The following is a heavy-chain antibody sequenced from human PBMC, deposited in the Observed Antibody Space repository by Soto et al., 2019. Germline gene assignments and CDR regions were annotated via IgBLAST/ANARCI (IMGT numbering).Heavy chain of an antibody. D-gene: IGHD1-1*01. Sequence: LSLTCAVFGGSFSDSYWSWIRQSPGKGLEWIGEITSSGTTYYNPSLKSRVTISGDTSKNQFSLEVRSVTAADTAVYYCARGRPAIATRWFDSWGQGTLVTVSS. CDR2: ITSSGTT. CDR3: ARGRPAIATRWFDS. CDR1: GGSFSDSY. J-gene: IGHJ5*01. V-gene: IGHV4-34*01.